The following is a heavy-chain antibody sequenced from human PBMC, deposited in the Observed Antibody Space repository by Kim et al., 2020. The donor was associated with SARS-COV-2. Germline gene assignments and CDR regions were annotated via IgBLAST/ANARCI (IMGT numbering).Heavy chain of an antibody. CDR1: GFTFDDYA. CDR2: ISWNSGSI. J-gene: IGHJ6*02. D-gene: IGHD6-13*01. Sequence: GGSLRLSCAASGFTFDDYAMHWVRQAPGKGLEWVSGISWNSGSIGYADSVKGRFTISRDNAKNSLYLQMNSLIAEDTALYYCAKTAGRNYYYYGMDVWGQGTTVTVSS. CDR3: AKTAGRNYYYYGMDV. V-gene: IGHV3-9*01.